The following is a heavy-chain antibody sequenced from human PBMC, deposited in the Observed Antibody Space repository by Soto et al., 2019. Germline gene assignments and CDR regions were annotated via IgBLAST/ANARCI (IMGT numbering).Heavy chain of an antibody. J-gene: IGHJ5*02. D-gene: IGHD1-1*01. V-gene: IGHV4-38-2*01. Sequence: SETLSLTCAVSGYSISSGLYWGWIRQPPGKGLEWIGTIYRGGVTYYNPSLKSRVTISIDTSKNHFSLRLSSVTATDTAVYFCAIGNPDWFDPWGQGTLVTVSS. CDR1: GYSISSGLY. CDR3: AIGNPDWFDP. CDR2: IYRGGVT.